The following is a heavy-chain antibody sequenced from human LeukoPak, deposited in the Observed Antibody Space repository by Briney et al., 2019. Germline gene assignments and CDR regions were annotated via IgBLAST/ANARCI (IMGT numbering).Heavy chain of an antibody. V-gene: IGHV3-15*01. Sequence: GGPRRLPCAASGFPFSSYWMSWARRAPGKGREWFGRIKSKTDGGTTDYAAPVKGRFTISRDDSKNTLYLQMNSLKTEDTAVYYCTTDMIVVVIGWGQGTLVTVSS. CDR1: GFPFSSYW. D-gene: IGHD3-22*01. J-gene: IGHJ4*02. CDR2: IKSKTDGGTT. CDR3: TTDMIVVVIG.